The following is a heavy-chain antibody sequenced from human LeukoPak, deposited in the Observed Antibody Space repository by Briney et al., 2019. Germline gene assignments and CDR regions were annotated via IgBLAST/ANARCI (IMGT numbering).Heavy chain of an antibody. CDR3: ARAPGLRYPFDY. D-gene: IGHD5/OR15-5a*01. CDR2: ISYDGSNK. V-gene: IGHV3-30-3*01. J-gene: IGHJ4*02. CDR1: GFTFSSYA. Sequence: AGGSLRLSCAASGFTFSSYAMHWVRQAPGKGLEWVAVISYDGSNKYYADSVKGRFTISRDNSKNTLYLQMNSLRAEDTAVYYCARAPGLRYPFDYWGQGPLVTVSS.